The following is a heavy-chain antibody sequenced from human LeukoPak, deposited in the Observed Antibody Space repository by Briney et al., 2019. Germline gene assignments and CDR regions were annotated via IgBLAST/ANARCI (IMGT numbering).Heavy chain of an antibody. Sequence: GGSLRLSCAAPGFTFSSYEMNWVRQAPGKGLEWVSYISSSGSTIYYADSVKGRFTISRDNAKNSLYLQMNSLRAEDTAVYYCARSPYSSSWYIDYWGQGTLVTVSS. CDR3: ARSPYSSSWYIDY. D-gene: IGHD6-13*01. CDR2: ISSSGSTI. J-gene: IGHJ4*02. CDR1: GFTFSSYE. V-gene: IGHV3-48*03.